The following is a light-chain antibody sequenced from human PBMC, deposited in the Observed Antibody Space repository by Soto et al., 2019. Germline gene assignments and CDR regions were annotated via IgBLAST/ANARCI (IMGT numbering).Light chain of an antibody. J-gene: IGLJ1*01. CDR2: DVS. V-gene: IGLV2-11*01. Sequence: QSALTQPRSVSGSPGQSVTISCTGTGSGLGHYNSVSWYQYHPGKAPKLIIFDVSERPAGVPDRFSGSKSANTASLTISGLQVEDEADYYCCSYAGRYVYVFGTGTKVTVL. CDR3: CSYAGRYVYV. CDR1: GSGLGHYNS.